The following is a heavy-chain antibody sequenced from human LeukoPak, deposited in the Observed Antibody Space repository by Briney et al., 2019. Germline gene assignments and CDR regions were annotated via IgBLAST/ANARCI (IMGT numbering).Heavy chain of an antibody. CDR1: GYTFTGYY. CDR2: VNPNSGGT. Sequence: ASVKVSCKASGYTFTGYYMHWVRQAPGQGLEWMGWVNPNSGGTNYAQKFQGRVTMTRDTSISTAYMELSRLRSDDTAVYYCARSHPSYYSSGGYFDYWGQGTLVTVSS. CDR3: ARSHPSYYSSGGYFDY. J-gene: IGHJ4*02. D-gene: IGHD6-19*01. V-gene: IGHV1-2*02.